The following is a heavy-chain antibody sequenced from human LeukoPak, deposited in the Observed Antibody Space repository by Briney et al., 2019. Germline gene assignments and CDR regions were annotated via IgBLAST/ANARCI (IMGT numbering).Heavy chain of an antibody. Sequence: EGSLRLSCAASGFTFSSYAMSWVRQAPGKGLEWVSAISGSGGSTYYADSVKGRFTISRDNSKNTLYLQMNSLRAEDTAVYYCAKDIRLYYYYGMDVWGQGTTVTVSS. J-gene: IGHJ6*02. V-gene: IGHV3-23*01. CDR3: AKDIRLYYYYGMDV. CDR2: ISGSGGST. CDR1: GFTFSSYA. D-gene: IGHD6-25*01.